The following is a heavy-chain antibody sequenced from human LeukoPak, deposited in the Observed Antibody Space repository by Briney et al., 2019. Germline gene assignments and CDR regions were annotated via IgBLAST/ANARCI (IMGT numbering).Heavy chain of an antibody. CDR1: GFTFSSYW. CDR3: ARDPYYYNSGSFAAFDI. Sequence: GGSLRLSCVASGFTFSSYWMTWVRQAPGKGLEWVANIKTDGSLIYYVDSVKGRFTISRDNAKNSLYLQMDSLTAEDTALYYCARDPYYYNSGSFAAFDIWGQGTMVTVSS. V-gene: IGHV3-7*01. CDR2: IKTDGSLI. J-gene: IGHJ3*02. D-gene: IGHD3-10*01.